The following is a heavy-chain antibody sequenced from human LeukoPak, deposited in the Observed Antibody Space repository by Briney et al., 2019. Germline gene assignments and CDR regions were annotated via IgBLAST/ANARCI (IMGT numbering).Heavy chain of an antibody. CDR3: ARHLRGSHFDY. CDR1: GGSVSSYY. CDR2: IHHSGGT. Sequence: SETLSLTCTVSGGSVSSYYWSWIRQSPGKGLEWIGYIHHSGGTNYNPSLKSRAAISVETSKNQFSLKLRSVTAADTAYYYCARHLRGSHFDYWGQGTLVTVSS. D-gene: IGHD5-24*01. V-gene: IGHV4-59*02. J-gene: IGHJ4*02.